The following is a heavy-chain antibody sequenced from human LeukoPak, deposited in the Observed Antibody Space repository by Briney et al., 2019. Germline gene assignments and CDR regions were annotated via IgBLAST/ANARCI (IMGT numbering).Heavy chain of an antibody. CDR3: ARRRYSRYCSSTSCYADRIDI. Sequence: SETLSLTCTVSGYSISSGYYWGWIRQPPGKGLEWIGSISYSGTTYYNPSLKSRVTISVDTSKNQFSLKLSSVTAADTAVYYCARRRYSRYCSSTSCYADRIDIWGQGTMVTVSS. D-gene: IGHD2-2*01. J-gene: IGHJ3*02. V-gene: IGHV4-38-2*02. CDR1: GYSISSGYY. CDR2: ISYSGTT.